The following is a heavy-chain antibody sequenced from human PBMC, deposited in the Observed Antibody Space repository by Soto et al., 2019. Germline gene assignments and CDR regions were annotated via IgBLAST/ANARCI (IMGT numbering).Heavy chain of an antibody. D-gene: IGHD2-2*01. V-gene: IGHV1-69*01. J-gene: IGHJ6*02. CDR3: ARSQGSSTSLEIYYYYYYGMDV. CDR1: GGTFSSYA. Sequence: QVQLVQSGAEVKKPGSSVKVSCKASGGTFSSYAISWVRQAPGEGLEGMGGIIPITDTTNYEQKFQGRVTITADESTSTAYMELSSLRSEDTAVYYCARSQGSSTSLEIYYYYYYGMDVWGQGTTVTVSS. CDR2: IIPITDTT.